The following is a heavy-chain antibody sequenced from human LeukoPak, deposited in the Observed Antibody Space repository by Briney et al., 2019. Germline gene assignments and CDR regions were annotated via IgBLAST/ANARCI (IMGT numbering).Heavy chain of an antibody. V-gene: IGHV4-34*01. CDR2: INHSGST. CDR3: ARVTDDYGDYYFDY. Sequence: PSETLSLTCAVYGGSFSGYYWSWIRHPPRKGLEWIGEINHSGSTNYNPSLKSRVTISVDTSKNQFSLKLSSVTAADTAVYYCARVTDDYGDYYFDYWGQGTLVTVSS. J-gene: IGHJ4*02. D-gene: IGHD4-17*01. CDR1: GGSFSGYY.